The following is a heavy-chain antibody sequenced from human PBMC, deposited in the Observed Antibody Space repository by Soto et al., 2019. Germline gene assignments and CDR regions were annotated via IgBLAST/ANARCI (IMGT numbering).Heavy chain of an antibody. CDR1: GFTFSSYD. CDR2: IGTNGDA. J-gene: IGHJ4*02. V-gene: IGHV3-13*01. D-gene: IGHD3-16*01. CDR3: ARRGGVITGFDS. Sequence: EVQLVESGGGLVQPGGSLRLSCVASGFTFSSYDMHWVRQATGKGLEWVSGIGTNGDALYPGPVKGRFTISRENVKNSFYLHMNSLRAGDTAVHYCARRGGVITGFDSWGQGTLVTVSS.